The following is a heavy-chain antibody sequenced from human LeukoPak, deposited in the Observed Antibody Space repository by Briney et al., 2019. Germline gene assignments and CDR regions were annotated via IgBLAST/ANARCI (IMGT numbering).Heavy chain of an antibody. CDR2: IRSKASSYAT. D-gene: IGHD4-17*01. CDR3: TRLRRIDYGDFYYYGMDI. V-gene: IGHV3-73*01. Sequence: RAGGSLRLSCAASGFTFSGSTMHWVRLASGKGLEWVGRIRSKASSYATAYGASVKGRFTISRDDSKNTAFLEMNSLKTEDTAVYYCTRLRRIDYGDFYYYGMDIWGQGTTVTVSS. CDR1: GFTFSGST. J-gene: IGHJ6*02.